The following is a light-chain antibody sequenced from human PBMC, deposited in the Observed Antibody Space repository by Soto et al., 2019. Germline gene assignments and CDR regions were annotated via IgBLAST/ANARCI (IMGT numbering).Light chain of an antibody. CDR2: GAT. J-gene: IGKJ1*01. CDR1: QSIISSY. CDR3: QQYGSSSWT. Sequence: EIVLTQSPGTLSVSPGERATLSCRASQSIISSYLAWYQQRPGQAPRLLIYGATRRATGIPDRFSGSGSGTDFTLTISRLEPEDFAVYYCQQYGSSSWTFGQGTKVEIK. V-gene: IGKV3-20*01.